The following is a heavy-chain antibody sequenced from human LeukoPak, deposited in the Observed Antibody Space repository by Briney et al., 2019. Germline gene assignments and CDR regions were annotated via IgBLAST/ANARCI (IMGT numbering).Heavy chain of an antibody. Sequence: GASVKVSCKASGGTFSSYAISWVRQAPGQGLEWMGGIIPIFGTANYAQKFQGRVTITADKSTSTAYMELSSLRSEDTAVYYCASCGSWEVGGAFDIWGQGTMVTVSS. CDR3: ASCGSWEVGGAFDI. CDR1: GGTFSSYA. D-gene: IGHD1-26*01. J-gene: IGHJ3*02. V-gene: IGHV1-69*06. CDR2: IIPIFGTA.